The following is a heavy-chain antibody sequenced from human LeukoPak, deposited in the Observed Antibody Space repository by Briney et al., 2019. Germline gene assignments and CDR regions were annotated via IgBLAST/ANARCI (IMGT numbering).Heavy chain of an antibody. CDR1: GFTFSDYN. J-gene: IGHJ6*02. CDR3: AKSIGLTGGGVDV. Sequence: PGGSLRLSCAASGFTFSDYNMNWVRQAPGKGLEWVSYITDSGNTIHYADSVKGRFTISRDNAKNSLYLQMNSLRAEDTAVYYCAKSIGLTGGGVDVWGQGTTVTVSS. D-gene: IGHD3-9*01. CDR2: ITDSGNTI. V-gene: IGHV3-11*01.